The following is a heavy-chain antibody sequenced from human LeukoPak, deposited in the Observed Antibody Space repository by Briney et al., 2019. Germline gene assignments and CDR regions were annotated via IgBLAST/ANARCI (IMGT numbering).Heavy chain of an antibody. J-gene: IGHJ3*02. CDR1: GDSISSGGYS. Sequence: PSETLSLTCVVSGDSISSGGYSWSWIRQTPGKGLEWIAYIHDSGSTYNNPSLKSRLSISIDTSKNQLSLKLNSVSAADTAVYFCARGPYSYDSSGAFDIWGQGTMVTVSS. D-gene: IGHD3-22*01. V-gene: IGHV4-30-4*07. CDR3: ARGPYSYDSSGAFDI. CDR2: IHDSGST.